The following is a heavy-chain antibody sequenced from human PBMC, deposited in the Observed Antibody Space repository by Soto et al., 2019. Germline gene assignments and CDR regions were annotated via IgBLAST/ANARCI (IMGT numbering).Heavy chain of an antibody. D-gene: IGHD2-2*01. Sequence: QVPLVQSGAEVKKPGASVKVSCKASGYTFTSYGIIWVRQAPGQGLEWMGWISAYNGNTNYAQKLQGRVTMTTDTATSTAYMELRSLRSDDTAVYYCAGGAVGIVVVPAAMAFDYWGQGTLVTVSS. V-gene: IGHV1-18*01. CDR1: GYTFTSYG. CDR2: ISAYNGNT. J-gene: IGHJ4*02. CDR3: AGGAVGIVVVPAAMAFDY.